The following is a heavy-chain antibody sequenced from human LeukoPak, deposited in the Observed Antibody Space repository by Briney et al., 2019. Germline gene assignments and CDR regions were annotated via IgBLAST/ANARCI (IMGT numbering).Heavy chain of an antibody. Sequence: SETLSLTCAVYGGSFSGYYWSWIRQPPGKGLEWIGEINHSGSTNYNPSLKSRVTISVDTSKNQFSLKLRYVTAADTAVYYCATRSTGVAATFDSWGQGALVTVSS. V-gene: IGHV4-34*01. CDR1: GGSFSGYY. J-gene: IGHJ4*02. CDR2: INHSGST. CDR3: ATRSTGVAATFDS. D-gene: IGHD2-15*01.